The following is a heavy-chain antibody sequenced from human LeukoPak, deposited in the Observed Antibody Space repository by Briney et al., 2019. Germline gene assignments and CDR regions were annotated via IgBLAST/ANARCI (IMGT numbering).Heavy chain of an antibody. J-gene: IGHJ4*02. Sequence: GGSLRLSCAVSGIIFSDYWMSWVRQAPGKGLEWVANIKHDSSEKYYVDSVKGRFTISRDNAKNSLYLQMNSLRAGDTAVYYCVNDLARRGGYWGQGTLVTVSA. CDR1: GIIFSDYW. CDR3: VNDLARRGGY. V-gene: IGHV3-7*01. CDR2: IKHDSSEK. D-gene: IGHD3-16*01.